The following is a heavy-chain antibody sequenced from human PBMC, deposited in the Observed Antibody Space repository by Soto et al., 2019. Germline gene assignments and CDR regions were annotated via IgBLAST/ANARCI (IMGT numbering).Heavy chain of an antibody. D-gene: IGHD3-9*01. Sequence: XGSLRLSCAASGFTFGTTDMSWVRQAPGEGLEWVSTIDGSGGITYYADSVKGRFTISRDNSRNTVYLQMNSLRGDDTALYYCVKNSGWLNTWGQGALVTVSS. CDR3: VKNSGWLNT. V-gene: IGHV3-23*01. CDR1: GFTFGTTD. J-gene: IGHJ5*02. CDR2: IDGSGGIT.